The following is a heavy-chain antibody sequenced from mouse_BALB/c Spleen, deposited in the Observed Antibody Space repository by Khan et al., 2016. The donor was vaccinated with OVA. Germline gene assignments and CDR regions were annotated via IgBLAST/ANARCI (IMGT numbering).Heavy chain of an antibody. V-gene: IGHV2-6-4*01. D-gene: IGHD2-14*01. J-gene: IGHJ4*01. Sequence: VQLQESGPGLVAPSQSLSITCTVSGFSLSRYNIHWVRQPPGKGLEWLGMIWGGGGTDYNSTPKSRLSIRKDNSKSQVLFKMNSLQTDDTAMYYCARAYYRYDGYYAMDYWGQGTSVTVSS. CDR1: GFSLSRYN. CDR3: ARAYYRYDGYYAMDY. CDR2: IWGGGGT.